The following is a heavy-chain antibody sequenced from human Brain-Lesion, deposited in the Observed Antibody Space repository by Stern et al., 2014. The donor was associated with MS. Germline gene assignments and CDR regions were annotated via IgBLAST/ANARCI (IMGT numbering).Heavy chain of an antibody. CDR3: ASGYRIFDY. CDR2: IHPSGSA. D-gene: IGHD5-18*01. J-gene: IGHJ4*02. CDR1: GGSISSGSDY. Sequence: VQLEESGPGLVKPSQTLSLTCNVSGGSISSGSDYWSWLRQPVGKGLQWIGRIHPSGSAYYPPSLKSRVTISTDTSKNQFSLELTSATAADTAIYYCASGYRIFDYWGQGILVTVSS. V-gene: IGHV4-61*02.